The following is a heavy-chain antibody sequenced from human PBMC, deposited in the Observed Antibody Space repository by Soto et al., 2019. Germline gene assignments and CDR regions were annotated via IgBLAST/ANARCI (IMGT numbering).Heavy chain of an antibody. CDR3: ARDLVFTIFGVGIPNETYYYYGMDV. J-gene: IGHJ6*02. D-gene: IGHD3-3*01. CDR1: GFTFSSYW. CDR2: INSDGSST. V-gene: IGHV3-74*01. Sequence: EVQLVESGGGLVQPGGSLRLSCAASGFTFSSYWMHWVRQAPGKGLVWVSRINSDGSSTSYADSVKGRFTISRDNAKNTLYLQMNSLRAEDTAVYYCARDLVFTIFGVGIPNETYYYYGMDVWGQGTTVTVSS.